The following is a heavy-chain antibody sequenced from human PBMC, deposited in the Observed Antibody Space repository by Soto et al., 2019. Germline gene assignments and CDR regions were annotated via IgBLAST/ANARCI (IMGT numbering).Heavy chain of an antibody. CDR3: AREWLGLDY. CDR1: GGSISSYY. D-gene: IGHD3-22*01. CDR2: IYYSGST. J-gene: IGHJ4*02. Sequence: QVQLQESGPGLVKPSETLSLTCTVSGGSISSYYWSWIRQPPGKGLEWIGYIYYSGSTNYNPSLKSRVTISVDTSKNQFSRKLSSVTAADTAVYYCAREWLGLDYWGQGTLVTVSS. V-gene: IGHV4-59*01.